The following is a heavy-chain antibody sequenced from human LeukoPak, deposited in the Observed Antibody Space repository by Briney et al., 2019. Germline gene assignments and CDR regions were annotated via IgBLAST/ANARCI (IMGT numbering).Heavy chain of an antibody. CDR1: HSSFSADY. Sequence: SETLSLTSADYHSSFSADYLTSVRQPPGKGLEWIGEINHSGSTNYNPSLKSRVTISVDTSKNQFSLKLSSVTAADTAVYYWAKDGQGDGHINYWGQGTLVTVSS. V-gene: IGHV4-34*01. J-gene: IGHJ4*02. CDR2: INHSGST. D-gene: IGHD3-16*01. CDR3: AKDGQGDGHINY.